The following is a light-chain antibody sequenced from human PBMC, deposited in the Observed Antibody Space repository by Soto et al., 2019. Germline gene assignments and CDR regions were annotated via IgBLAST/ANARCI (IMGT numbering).Light chain of an antibody. Sequence: QSVLTQPPSASGTPGQRVTISCSGSSSNNGSNTVNWYQQLPGTAPKLLIYSNNQRPSGVPDRFSGSKSGTSASLAISGLQSEDEADYYCAAWDDSLNGPVFGGGTTLTVL. J-gene: IGLJ3*02. V-gene: IGLV1-44*01. CDR3: AAWDDSLNGPV. CDR1: SSNNGSNT. CDR2: SNN.